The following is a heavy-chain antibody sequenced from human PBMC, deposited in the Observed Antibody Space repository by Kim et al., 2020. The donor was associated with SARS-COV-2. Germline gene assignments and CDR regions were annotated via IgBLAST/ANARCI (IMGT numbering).Heavy chain of an antibody. V-gene: IGHV3-21*01. D-gene: IGHD2-2*02. J-gene: IGHJ4*02. CDR3: ARSVVPAAILPGY. Sequence: YADSVKGRFTIARDNAKNSLYLQMNSLRAEDTAVYYWARSVVPAAILPGYWGQGTLVTVSS.